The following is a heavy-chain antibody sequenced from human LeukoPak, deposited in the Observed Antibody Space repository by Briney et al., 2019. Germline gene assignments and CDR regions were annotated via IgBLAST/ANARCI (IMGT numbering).Heavy chain of an antibody. V-gene: IGHV3-74*01. Sequence: GGSLRLSCAASGFTVSNSWMFWVRQAPGKGLMYVSEINNDGNRIRYVDSVKGRFTISRDGAKNTLFLQMNSLGDDDTAMYYCARGGLPGGFDYWGQGILVTVSS. J-gene: IGHJ4*02. CDR3: ARGGLPGGFDY. D-gene: IGHD7-27*01. CDR2: INNDGNRI. CDR1: GFTVSNSW.